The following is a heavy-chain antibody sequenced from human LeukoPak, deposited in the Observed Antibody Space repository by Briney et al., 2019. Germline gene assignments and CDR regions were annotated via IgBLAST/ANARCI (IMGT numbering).Heavy chain of an antibody. V-gene: IGHV4-61*02. Sequence: SQTLSLTCTVSGGPISSGSYYWSWIRQPAGKGLEWIGRIYTGGSTNYNPSLKSRVTISVDTSENQFSLKLSSVTAADTAVYYCARAPRWYYFDYWGQGTLVTVSS. J-gene: IGHJ4*02. D-gene: IGHD2-15*01. CDR2: IYTGGST. CDR3: ARAPRWYYFDY. CDR1: GGPISSGSYY.